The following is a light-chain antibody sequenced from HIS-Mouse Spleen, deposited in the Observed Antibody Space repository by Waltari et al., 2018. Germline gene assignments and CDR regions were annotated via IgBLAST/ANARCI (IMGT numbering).Light chain of an antibody. CDR1: QSISSW. J-gene: IGKJ3*01. CDR3: QQYNSYIFT. CDR2: KAS. V-gene: IGKV1-5*03. Sequence: DIQMTQSPSTLSASVGDRVTITCRASQSISSWLAWYQQKPGKAPKLLIYKASSLESGVPSRFSGSGSVTEFTLTISSLHPDDFATYYCQQYNSYIFTFGPGTKVDIK.